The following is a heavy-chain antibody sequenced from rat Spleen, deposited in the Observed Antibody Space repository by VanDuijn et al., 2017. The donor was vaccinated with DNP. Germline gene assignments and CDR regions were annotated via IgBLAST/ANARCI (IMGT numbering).Heavy chain of an antibody. V-gene: IGHV3-1*01. Sequence: VQLKESGPGLVKPSQSLSLTCSVTGYSISSNYWGWIRKFPGNKMEWIGHIRNSGSTSYNPSLKSRISITRDTSKNQFFLQLNSVTTEDTATYYCARWSRYFDYWGQGVMVTVSS. J-gene: IGHJ2*01. CDR1: GYSISSNY. CDR3: ARWSRYFDY. CDR2: IRNSGST.